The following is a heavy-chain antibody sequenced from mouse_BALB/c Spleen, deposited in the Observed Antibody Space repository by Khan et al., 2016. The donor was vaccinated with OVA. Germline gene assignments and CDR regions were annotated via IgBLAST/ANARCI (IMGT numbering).Heavy chain of an antibody. J-gene: IGHJ4*01. CDR3: AKPFYAYYYAMDY. V-gene: IGHV2-6-5*01. CDR2: LWGGGST. Sequence: QVQLKESGPGLVAPSQSLSITCTVSGFSLTDYGVSWIRQPPGKGLEWLGILWGGGSTYYNSALKSRLSISTDNSKSHVFFKMNSLQTADTAMDYCAKPFYAYYYAMDYWGQGTSVTVSS. D-gene: IGHD1-1*01. CDR1: GFSLTDYG.